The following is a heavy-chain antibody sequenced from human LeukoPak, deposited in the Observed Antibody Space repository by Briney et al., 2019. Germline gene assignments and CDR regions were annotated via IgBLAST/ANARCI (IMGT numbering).Heavy chain of an antibody. Sequence: PGGSLRLSCAASGFTFDDYAMHWVRQAPGKGLEWVSGISWNSGSIGYADSVKGRFTISRDNAKNSLYLQMNSLRAEDTAVYYCANSVDTAMVLTPPDYWGQGTLVTVSS. CDR3: ANSVDTAMVLTPPDY. CDR1: GFTFDDYA. CDR2: ISWNSGSI. J-gene: IGHJ4*02. V-gene: IGHV3-9*01. D-gene: IGHD5-18*01.